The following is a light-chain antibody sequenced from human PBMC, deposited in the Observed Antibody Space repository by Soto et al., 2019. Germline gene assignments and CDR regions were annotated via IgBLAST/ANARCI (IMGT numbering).Light chain of an antibody. J-gene: IGLJ3*02. Sequence: QSALTQPASVSGSPGQSITISCTGTSSDVGNYNLVSWYQQHPGKAPKLMISEGNKRPSGISNRFSGSKSGNTSSLTISGLQAEHEADYYCCSFATSGTWVFGGGTKLTVL. CDR1: SSDVGNYNL. CDR2: EGN. CDR3: CSFATSGTWV. V-gene: IGLV2-23*01.